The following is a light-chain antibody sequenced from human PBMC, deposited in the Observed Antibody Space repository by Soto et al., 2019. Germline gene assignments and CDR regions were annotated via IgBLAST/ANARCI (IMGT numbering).Light chain of an antibody. J-gene: IGLJ2*01. CDR1: SSDVGSYNF. V-gene: IGLV2-23*01. Sequence: QSALTQPVSVSGSPGQSITISCTGTSSDVGSYNFVSWYQQHPGKTPKVIIYEGTKRPAGVSDRLSGSKSGNTASLTISGRQAEDEADYYCCSYAGNGTLKFGGGTKLTVL. CDR3: CSYAGNGTLK. CDR2: EGT.